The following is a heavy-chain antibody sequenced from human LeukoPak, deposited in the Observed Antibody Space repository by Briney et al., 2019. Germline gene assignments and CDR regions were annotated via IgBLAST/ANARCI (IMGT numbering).Heavy chain of an antibody. CDR1: GFTFSRYA. V-gene: IGHV3-30*04. J-gene: IGHJ6*02. CDR2: ISYDGSDK. CDR3: ARDRPSDYYYYFMDV. Sequence: PGGSLRLSCAASGFTFSRYAMHWVRQAPGKGLEWVAVISYDGSDKYYADSVKGRFTISRDNSKNTLYLQMNSLRAEDTAVYYCARDRPSDYYYYFMDVWGQGTTVTVSS. D-gene: IGHD2-21*01.